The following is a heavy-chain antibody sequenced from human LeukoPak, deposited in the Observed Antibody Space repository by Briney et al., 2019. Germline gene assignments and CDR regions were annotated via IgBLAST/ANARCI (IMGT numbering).Heavy chain of an antibody. CDR3: AKLHTAMVPFDY. CDR2: IRYDGSNK. D-gene: IGHD5-18*01. CDR1: GFTFSSYG. Sequence: PGGSLRLSCAASGFTFSSYGMHWVRQAPGKGLEWVAFIRYDGSNKYYADSVKGRFTISRDNSKNTLYLQMNSLRAEDTAVYYCAKLHTAMVPFDYWGQGTLVTVSS. J-gene: IGHJ4*02. V-gene: IGHV3-30*02.